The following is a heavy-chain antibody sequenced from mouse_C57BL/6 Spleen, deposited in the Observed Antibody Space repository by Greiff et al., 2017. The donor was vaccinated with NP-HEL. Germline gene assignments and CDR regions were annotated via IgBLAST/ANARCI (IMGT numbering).Heavy chain of an antibody. CDR1: GFTFSDYG. J-gene: IGHJ2*01. D-gene: IGHD2-3*01. V-gene: IGHV5-17*01. CDR3: AKGTGYDGYHDYVDY. CDR2: ISSGSSTI. Sequence: VQLKQSGGGLVKPGGSLTLSCAASGFTFSDYGMHWVRQAPEKGLEWVAYISSGSSTIYYADTVKGRFTISRDNAKNTLFLHMTSLRSEDTALYYCAKGTGYDGYHDYVDYWGQGTTLTVSS.